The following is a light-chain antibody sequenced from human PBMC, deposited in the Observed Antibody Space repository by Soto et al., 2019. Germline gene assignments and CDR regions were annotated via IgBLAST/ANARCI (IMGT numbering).Light chain of an antibody. J-gene: IGKJ3*01. CDR3: QQYYTYPLT. V-gene: IGKV1-8*01. CDR2: AAS. CDR1: QGISSC. Sequence: AIRMTQSPSSFSASTGDRVTITWRASQGISSCLAWYQQKPGKAPKLLIYAASTLQSGVPSRFSGSGSGTDFTLTISCLQSEDFAIYYCQQYYTYPLTFGPGTKVDIK.